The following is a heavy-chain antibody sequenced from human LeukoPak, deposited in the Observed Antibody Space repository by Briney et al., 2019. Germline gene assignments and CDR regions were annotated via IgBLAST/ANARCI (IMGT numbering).Heavy chain of an antibody. CDR1: GGSISSYY. J-gene: IGHJ4*02. CDR3: VRGRTQLVLAL. CDR2: IYYSGST. D-gene: IGHD6-6*01. V-gene: IGHV4-59*12. Sequence: SETLSLTCTVSGGSISSYYWSWIRQPPGKGLEWIGYIYYSGSTNYNPSLKSRVTISVDTSKNQFSLKLSSVTAADTAVYYCVRGRTQLVLALWGQGTLVTVSS.